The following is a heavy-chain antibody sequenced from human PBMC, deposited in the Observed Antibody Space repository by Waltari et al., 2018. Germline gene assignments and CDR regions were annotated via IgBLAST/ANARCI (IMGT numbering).Heavy chain of an antibody. D-gene: IGHD6-25*01. V-gene: IGHV3-23*01. J-gene: IGHJ4*02. CDR2: ILASVYNT. CDR1: GFTFSNSD. CDR3: ATSHGGQ. Sequence: EVQLLESGGGLVQPGGSLRVSCAASGFTFSNSDMGWVRQAPGKGLEWVSVILASVYNTQYADSVKGRFTISRDNFKNTLYLQMNSLRAEDTALYYCATSHGGQWGQGALVTVSS.